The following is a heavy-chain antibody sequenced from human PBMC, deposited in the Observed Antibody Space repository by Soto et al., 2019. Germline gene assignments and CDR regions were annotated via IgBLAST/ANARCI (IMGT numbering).Heavy chain of an antibody. CDR2: ISYDGSNK. D-gene: IGHD6-13*01. CDR1: GFTFSSYG. J-gene: IGHJ3*02. CDR3: AVKAAAGTQGHDAFDI. Sequence: QLQLVESGGGVVQPGRSLRLSCAASGFTFSSYGMHWVRQAPGKGLEWVAVISYDGSNKYYADSVKGRFTISRDNSKNTLYLQMNSLRAEDTAVYYCAVKAAAGTQGHDAFDIWGQGTMVTVSS. V-gene: IGHV3-30*03.